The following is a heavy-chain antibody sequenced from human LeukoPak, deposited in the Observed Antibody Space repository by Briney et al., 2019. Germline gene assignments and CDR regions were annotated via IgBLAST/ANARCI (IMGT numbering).Heavy chain of an antibody. J-gene: IGHJ1*01. D-gene: IGHD6-13*01. V-gene: IGHV3-30*18. CDR3: AKGRSSSWEEYFQH. Sequence: PGRSLRLSCAASGFIFSNYGKHWVRQAPGKGLEWVAFISFDGSNKYYADSVKGRFAISRDNSENTLYLQMNGLRAEDTAVYYCAKGRSSSWEEYFQHWGQGTLVTVSS. CDR2: ISFDGSNK. CDR1: GFIFSNYG.